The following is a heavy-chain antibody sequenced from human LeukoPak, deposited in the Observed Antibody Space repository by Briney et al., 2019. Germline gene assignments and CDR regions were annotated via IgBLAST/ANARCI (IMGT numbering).Heavy chain of an antibody. V-gene: IGHV1-2*02. J-gene: IGHJ4*02. CDR3: ARYCSTAICYAYFDY. D-gene: IGHD2-2*01. CDR1: GYTFTGYY. Sequence: ASVKVSCKASGYTFTGYYIHWVRQAPGQGLEWMGWINPNSGGTNYAQKFQGRVTMTRDTSISTAYMELSWLRSDDTALYYCARYCSTAICYAYFDYWGQGTLVTVSS. CDR2: INPNSGGT.